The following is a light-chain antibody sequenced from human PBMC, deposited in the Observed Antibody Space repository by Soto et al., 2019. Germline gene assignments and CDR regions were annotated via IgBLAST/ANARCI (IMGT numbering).Light chain of an antibody. Sequence: QSVLTQPRSVSGSPGQSVTISCTGTSGDVGAYNHVSWFQQHPGKAPKLMIYDVSKRPSGVPDRFSGSKSGNSASLTISGLQAEDEADYYCCSYAGNYPFVFGTGTKVIVL. CDR3: CSYAGNYPFV. J-gene: IGLJ1*01. CDR2: DVS. V-gene: IGLV2-11*01. CDR1: SGDVGAYNH.